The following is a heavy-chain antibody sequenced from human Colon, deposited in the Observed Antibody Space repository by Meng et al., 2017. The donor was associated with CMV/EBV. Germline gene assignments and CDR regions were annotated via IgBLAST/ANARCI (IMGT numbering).Heavy chain of an antibody. Sequence: DSAKVFCKAACYIFPSYGISWVRQAPGQGLEWMGWISAYNGDTNYPQKLQGRLTMTTDTSTSTAYMELRSLRSDDTAVYYCVRESSDHYDPIGFPHYWGQGTLVTVSS. D-gene: IGHD3-22*01. CDR1: CYIFPSYG. V-gene: IGHV1-18*01. CDR2: ISAYNGDT. J-gene: IGHJ4*02. CDR3: VRESSDHYDPIGFPHY.